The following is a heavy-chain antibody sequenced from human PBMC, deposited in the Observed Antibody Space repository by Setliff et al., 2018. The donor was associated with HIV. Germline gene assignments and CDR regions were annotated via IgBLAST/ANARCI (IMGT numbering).Heavy chain of an antibody. Sequence: ETLSLTCAVYGGSLRGYYWSWVRQSPLKGLEWIGEISHTGNINYNTALSNRVTVSVDTSKNQFSLKLTSVTAADTAVYYCAITTVGVTTEMYWGQGTLVTVSS. CDR3: AITTVGVTTEMY. J-gene: IGHJ4*02. V-gene: IGHV4-34*01. CDR2: ISHTGNI. D-gene: IGHD2-21*02. CDR1: GGSLRGYY.